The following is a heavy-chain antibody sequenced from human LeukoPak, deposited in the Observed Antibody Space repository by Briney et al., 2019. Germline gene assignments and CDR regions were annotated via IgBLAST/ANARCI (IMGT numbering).Heavy chain of an antibody. Sequence: PGGSLRLSCAASGFTFDDYGMSWVRQAPGKGLEWVSVIYSGGSTYYADSVKGRFTISRDNSKNTLYLQMNSLRAEDTAVYYCARDIHYGDSDAFDIWGQGTMVTVSS. CDR3: ARDIHYGDSDAFDI. V-gene: IGHV3-53*01. J-gene: IGHJ3*02. D-gene: IGHD4-17*01. CDR1: GFTFDDYG. CDR2: IYSGGST.